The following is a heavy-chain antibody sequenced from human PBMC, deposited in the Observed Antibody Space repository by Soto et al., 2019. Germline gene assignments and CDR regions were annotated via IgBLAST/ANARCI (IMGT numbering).Heavy chain of an antibody. Sequence: QVQLVQSGAEVKKPGASVKVSCKASGYTFTTSAMHWVRQAPGQRLEWMGWINAGNGNTKYSQTFQDRVTITRDTSASTAYMELSSLRSEDTGVYYCASCRNPGPFDYWGQGTLVTVSS. CDR2: INAGNGNT. J-gene: IGHJ4*02. CDR1: GYTFTTSA. V-gene: IGHV1-3*01. D-gene: IGHD2-15*01. CDR3: ASCRNPGPFDY.